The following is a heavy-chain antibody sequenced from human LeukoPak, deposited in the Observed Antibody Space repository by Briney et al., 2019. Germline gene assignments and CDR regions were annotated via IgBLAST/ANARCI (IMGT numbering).Heavy chain of an antibody. V-gene: IGHV3-23*01. Sequence: GGSLRLSCAASGFTFSSYAMSWVRQAPGKGLEWVSAISGSGGNTYYADSVKGRFTISRDNSKNTLYLQMNSQRAEDTAVYYCAKDHRRYAPLNYYYYGMDVWGQGTTVTVSS. D-gene: IGHD5-12*01. J-gene: IGHJ6*02. CDR3: AKDHRRYAPLNYYYYGMDV. CDR1: GFTFSSYA. CDR2: ISGSGGNT.